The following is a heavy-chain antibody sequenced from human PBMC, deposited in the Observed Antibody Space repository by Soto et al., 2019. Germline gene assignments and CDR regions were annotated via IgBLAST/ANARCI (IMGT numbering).Heavy chain of an antibody. CDR2: IMPVLGTA. Sequence: GASVKVSCKASGGTFTIYSFSWVRQTPGLGLEWMGAIMPVLGTANYAQKFQDRVSITADESTNTVYMELKSLRFEDTAVYYCASPNYFFPSKAWSRSYFDYWGQGTLVTVSS. V-gene: IGHV1-69*13. D-gene: IGHD2-15*01. J-gene: IGHJ4*02. CDR3: ASPNYFFPSKAWSRSYFDY. CDR1: GGTFTIYS.